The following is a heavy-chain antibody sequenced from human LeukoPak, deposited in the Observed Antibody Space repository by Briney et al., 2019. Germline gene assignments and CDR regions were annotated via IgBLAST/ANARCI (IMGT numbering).Heavy chain of an antibody. CDR1: GFTFSSYA. CDR2: ISGSGGNT. D-gene: IGHD1-26*01. Sequence: GGSLRFSCAASGFTFSSYAMSWFRQAPGKGLEWVSTISGSGGNTYYADSVKGRFTISRDNSKNTLYLQMNSLRAEDTAVYYCAKGVSGSYVPDYWGQGTLVTVSS. V-gene: IGHV3-23*01. J-gene: IGHJ4*02. CDR3: AKGVSGSYVPDY.